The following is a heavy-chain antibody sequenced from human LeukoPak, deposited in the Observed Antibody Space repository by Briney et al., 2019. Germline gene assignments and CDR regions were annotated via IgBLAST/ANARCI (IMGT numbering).Heavy chain of an antibody. D-gene: IGHD6-19*01. Sequence: ASVNVSCKASGGTFSSYAISWVRQAAGQGLERMGWINTNTGNPAYAQGFTGRFVFSLDTSVSTAYLQISSLKAEDTAVYYCARKHRRTAVAGNWFDPWGQGTLVTVSS. CDR1: GGTFSSYA. V-gene: IGHV7-4-1*02. J-gene: IGHJ5*02. CDR3: ARKHRRTAVAGNWFDP. CDR2: INTNTGNP.